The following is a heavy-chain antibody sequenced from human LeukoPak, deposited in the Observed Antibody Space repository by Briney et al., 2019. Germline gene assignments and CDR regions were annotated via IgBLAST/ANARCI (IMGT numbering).Heavy chain of an antibody. J-gene: IGHJ4*02. CDR3: ATHNVVVVAATN. D-gene: IGHD2-15*01. CDR1: GYTFTSYD. CDR2: MNPNSGNT. V-gene: IGHV1-8*02. Sequence: ASVKVSCKASGYTFTSYDINWVRQATGQGLEWMGWMNPNSGNTGYAEKFRGRVTITADTSTDTAYMELSSLRSEDTAVYYCATHNVVVVAATNWGQGTLVTVSS.